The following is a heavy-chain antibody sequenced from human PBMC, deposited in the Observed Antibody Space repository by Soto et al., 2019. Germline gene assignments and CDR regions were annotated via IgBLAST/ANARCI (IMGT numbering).Heavy chain of an antibody. J-gene: IGHJ5*02. CDR1: GGSISSYY. CDR3: ARLGYCSSTSCYGNWFDP. CDR2: IYYSGST. V-gene: IGHV4-59*01. D-gene: IGHD2-2*01. Sequence: SETLSLTCTVSGGSISSYYWSWIRQPPGKGLEWIGYIYYSGSTNYNPSLKSRVTISVDTSKNQFSLKLSSVTAADTAVYYCARLGYCSSTSCYGNWFDPWGQGTLVTVSS.